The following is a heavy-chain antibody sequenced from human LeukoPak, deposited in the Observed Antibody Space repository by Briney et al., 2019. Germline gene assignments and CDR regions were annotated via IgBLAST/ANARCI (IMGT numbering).Heavy chain of an antibody. CDR1: GFTFSNYG. CDR2: ISGSGGST. V-gene: IGHV3-23*01. J-gene: IGHJ4*02. Sequence: PGGSLRLSCVASGFTFSNYGMNWVRQAPGKGLEWVSSISGSGGSTYYADSVKGRFTISRDNSKNTLYLQMNSLRAEDTAVYYCAKPARTDYADYWGQGTLVTVSS. D-gene: IGHD1-14*01. CDR3: AKPARTDYADY.